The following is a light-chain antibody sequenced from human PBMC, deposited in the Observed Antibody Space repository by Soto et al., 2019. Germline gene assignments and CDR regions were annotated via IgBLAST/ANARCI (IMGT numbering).Light chain of an antibody. J-gene: IGKJ5*01. CDR2: GAS. Sequence: ETVMTQSPATLSVSPGERATLSCRASQSVSSKLAWYQQKPGQAPRLLIYGASTRATGIPARFSGSGSGTEFTLSICSLQSEDSAGYYCQQYNNWPPITFGQGTRLEIK. V-gene: IGKV3D-15*01. CDR3: QQYNNWPPIT. CDR1: QSVSSK.